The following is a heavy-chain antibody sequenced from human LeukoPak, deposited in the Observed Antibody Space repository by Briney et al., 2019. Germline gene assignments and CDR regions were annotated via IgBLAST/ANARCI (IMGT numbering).Heavy chain of an antibody. CDR2: IYYSGST. CDR3: ARPGYYYGSGSNAFDI. Sequence: ASESLSLTCTVSGGSISSYYWSWIRQPPGKGLEWIGYIYYSGSTNYNPSLKSRVTISVDTSKNQFSLKLSSVTAADAAVYYCARPGYYYGSGSNAFDIWGQGTMVTVSS. CDR1: GGSISSYY. D-gene: IGHD3-10*01. V-gene: IGHV4-59*08. J-gene: IGHJ3*02.